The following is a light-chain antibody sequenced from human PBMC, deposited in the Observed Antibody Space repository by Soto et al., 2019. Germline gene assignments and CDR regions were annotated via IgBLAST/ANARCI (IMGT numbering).Light chain of an antibody. CDR2: AAS. J-gene: IGKJ4*01. CDR3: LQHNSYS. Sequence: NIQMTQSPSAMSASVGDRVTITCRARQGITNFLAWFQQKPGKVPNHLIFAASSLQSGVPSRFSGSGSGTEFTLTISSLQPVDFATYYCLQHNSYSFGGGTKVEIK. CDR1: QGITNF. V-gene: IGKV1D-17*01.